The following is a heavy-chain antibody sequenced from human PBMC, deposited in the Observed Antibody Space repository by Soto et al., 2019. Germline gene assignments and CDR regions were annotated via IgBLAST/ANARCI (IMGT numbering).Heavy chain of an antibody. J-gene: IGHJ4*02. D-gene: IGHD3-9*01. V-gene: IGHV3-23*01. CDR3: AKDRHPDGIWTFDY. CDR2: INGGGGTT. Sequence: GGSLRLSCAASGFSFSGYTMNWVRQAQGKGLEWISGINGGGGTTYYADSVKGRFTISRDGSKNILYLQMNSPRAEDTAIYYCAKDRHPDGIWTFDYWGRGTLVTVSS. CDR1: GFSFSGYT.